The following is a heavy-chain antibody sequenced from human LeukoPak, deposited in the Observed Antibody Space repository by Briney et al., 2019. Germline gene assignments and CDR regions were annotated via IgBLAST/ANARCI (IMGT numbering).Heavy chain of an antibody. D-gene: IGHD2-15*01. J-gene: IGHJ6*02. CDR2: IWYDGSNK. CDR3: ARAGCSGGSCYSVIYYYYYYGMDV. Sequence: GGSLRLSCAASGFTFSSYGMHWVRQAPGKGLEWVAVIWYDGSNKYYADSVKGRFTISRDNSKNTLYLQMNSLRAEDTAAYYCARAGCSGGSCYSVIYYYYYYGMDVWGQGTTVTVSS. CDR1: GFTFSSYG. V-gene: IGHV3-33*01.